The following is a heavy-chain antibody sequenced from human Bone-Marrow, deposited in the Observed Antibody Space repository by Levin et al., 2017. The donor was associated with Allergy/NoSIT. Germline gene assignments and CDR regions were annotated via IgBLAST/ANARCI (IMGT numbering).Heavy chain of an antibody. CDR3: ARAWSGYYRQ. CDR1: GYTFAAYQ. J-gene: IGHJ4*02. D-gene: IGHD3-3*01. Sequence: GASVKVSCKASGYTFAAYQMHWVRQAPGQGLEWMGRINPNSGGTKYAQSFQGRVTLTRDSSISTAYMELSRLRSDDTAIYYCARAWSGYYRQWGQGTLVTVSS. CDR2: INPNSGGT. V-gene: IGHV1-2*06.